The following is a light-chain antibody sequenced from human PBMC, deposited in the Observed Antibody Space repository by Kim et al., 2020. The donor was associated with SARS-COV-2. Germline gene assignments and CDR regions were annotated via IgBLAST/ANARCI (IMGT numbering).Light chain of an antibody. J-gene: IGLJ2*01. V-gene: IGLV6-57*03. CDR3: QSYDISNVI. CDR2: EDD. CDR1: GGNIADNY. Sequence: GTTVSISCTRSGGNIADNYVQWYQQRPDSAPTIVINEDDQRPSGVPDRFSGSIDSSSSSASLAISGLKTEDEADYYCQSYDISNVIFGGGTQLTVL.